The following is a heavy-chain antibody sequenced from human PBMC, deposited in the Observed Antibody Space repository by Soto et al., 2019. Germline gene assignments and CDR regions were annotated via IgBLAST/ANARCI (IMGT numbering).Heavy chain of an antibody. D-gene: IGHD4-17*01. Sequence: SVKVSCKASGGTFSSYAISWVRQAPGQGLEWMGGIIPIFGTANYAQKFQGRVTIIADESTSTAYMELSSLRSEDTAVYYCARADGDYEDYYYYYGMDVWGQGTTVTVSS. CDR3: ARADGDYEDYYYYYGMDV. J-gene: IGHJ6*02. CDR1: GGTFSSYA. V-gene: IGHV1-69*13. CDR2: IIPIFGTA.